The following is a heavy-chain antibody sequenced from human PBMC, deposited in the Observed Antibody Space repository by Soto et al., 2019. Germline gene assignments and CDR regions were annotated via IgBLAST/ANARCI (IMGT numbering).Heavy chain of an antibody. V-gene: IGHV3-53*01. J-gene: IGHJ6*02. D-gene: IGHD6-19*01. CDR1: GFTVSSNY. Sequence: GGSLRLSCAASGFTVSSNYMSWVRQAPGKGLEWVSVIYSGGSTYYADSVKGRFTISRDNSKNTLYLQMNSLRAEDTAVYYCARDRRAVAVYYYGMDVWGQGTTVTVSS. CDR2: IYSGGST. CDR3: ARDRRAVAVYYYGMDV.